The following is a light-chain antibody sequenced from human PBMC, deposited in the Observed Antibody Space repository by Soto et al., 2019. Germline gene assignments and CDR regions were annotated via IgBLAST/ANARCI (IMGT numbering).Light chain of an antibody. CDR1: QCISSY. CDR3: QNYNSVPLFT. Sequence: DIQMTQSPSSLSASVGDRVTITCRASQCISSYLAWYQQRPGKVPKVLIYAASTLQSGVPSRFSGSGSGTDFTLTISSLQPEDVATYYCQNYNSVPLFTFGPGTKVDIK. J-gene: IGKJ3*01. CDR2: AAS. V-gene: IGKV1-27*01.